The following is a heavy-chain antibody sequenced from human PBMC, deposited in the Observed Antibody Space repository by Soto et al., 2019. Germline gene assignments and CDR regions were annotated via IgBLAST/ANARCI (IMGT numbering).Heavy chain of an antibody. CDR2: IGTAGDT. D-gene: IGHD3-16*01. Sequence: GGSLRLSCAASGFTFSSYDMHWDRQATGKGLEWVSAIGTAGDTYYPGSVKGRFTISRENAKNSLYLQMNSLRAGDTAVYYCARAGGTQEAFDIWGQGTMVTVSS. CDR3: ARAGGTQEAFDI. V-gene: IGHV3-13*01. CDR1: GFTFSSYD. J-gene: IGHJ3*02.